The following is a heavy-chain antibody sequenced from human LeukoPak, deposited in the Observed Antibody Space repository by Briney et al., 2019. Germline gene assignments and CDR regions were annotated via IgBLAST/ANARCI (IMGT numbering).Heavy chain of an antibody. Sequence: PSETLSLTCAVYGESFSGYYWSWIRQPPGKGQEWIGEINHSGSTNYNPSLKSRVTISVGTSKNQFSLKLNSVTAADTAVYYCARRCSGDSCYPSRFDYWGQGTLVTVSS. D-gene: IGHD2-15*01. V-gene: IGHV4-34*01. CDR2: INHSGST. CDR1: GESFSGYY. J-gene: IGHJ4*02. CDR3: ARRCSGDSCYPSRFDY.